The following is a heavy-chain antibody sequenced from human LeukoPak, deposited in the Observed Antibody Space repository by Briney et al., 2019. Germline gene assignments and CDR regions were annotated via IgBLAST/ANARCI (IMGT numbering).Heavy chain of an antibody. CDR3: ARVGGGIVVVPALDY. Sequence: ASVKVSCKASGYTFTGYYMHWVRQAPGQGLEWMGWINPNSGGTNYAQKFQGRVTMTRDTSISTAYMELSRLRSDDTGVYYCARVGGGIVVVPALDYWGQGTLVTVSS. J-gene: IGHJ4*02. V-gene: IGHV1-2*02. D-gene: IGHD2-2*01. CDR1: GYTFTGYY. CDR2: INPNSGGT.